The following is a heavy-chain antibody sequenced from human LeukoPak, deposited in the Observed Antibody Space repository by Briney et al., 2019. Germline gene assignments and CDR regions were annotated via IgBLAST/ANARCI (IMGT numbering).Heavy chain of an antibody. Sequence: WASVKVSCKASGYTFTGYYMHWVRQAPGQGLEWMGWINPNSGGTNYAQKFQGRVTMTRDTSISTAYMELSRLRSDDTAVYYCARDHPGYCSSTSCDVRRQFDYWGQGTLVTVSS. CDR1: GYTFTGYY. D-gene: IGHD2-2*01. J-gene: IGHJ4*02. CDR2: INPNSGGT. V-gene: IGHV1-2*02. CDR3: ARDHPGYCSSTSCDVRRQFDY.